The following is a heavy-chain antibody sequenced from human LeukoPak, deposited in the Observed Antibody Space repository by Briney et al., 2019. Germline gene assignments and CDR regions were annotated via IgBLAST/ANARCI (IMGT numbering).Heavy chain of an antibody. D-gene: IGHD1-26*01. CDR1: GYTFTSYD. CDR2: INPNSGNT. CDR3: ARRVGATLGWFDP. Sequence: ASVKVSCKASGYTFTSYDINWVRQATGQGLEWMGWINPNSGNTGYAQKFQGRVTMTRNTSISTAYMELSSLRSEDTAVYYCARRVGATLGWFDPWGQGTLVTVSS. V-gene: IGHV1-8*01. J-gene: IGHJ5*02.